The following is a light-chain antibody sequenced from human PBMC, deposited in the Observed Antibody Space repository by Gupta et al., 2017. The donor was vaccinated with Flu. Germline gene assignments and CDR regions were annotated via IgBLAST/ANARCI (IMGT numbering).Light chain of an antibody. CDR1: QSVRSNY. CDR2: GAS. Sequence: PGTLSLSPGERATLSCRASQSVRSNYLAWYQQKPGQAPRLLIYGASSRATGIPDRFSGSGSGTDFTLSISRLEPEDSAVYFCQQYDTSHTFGQGTRLEIK. V-gene: IGKV3-20*01. CDR3: QQYDTSHT. J-gene: IGKJ2*01.